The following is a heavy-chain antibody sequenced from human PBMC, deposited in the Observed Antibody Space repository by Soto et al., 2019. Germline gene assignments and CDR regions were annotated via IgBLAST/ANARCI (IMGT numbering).Heavy chain of an antibody. CDR3: ARVAQLLWFGDGVYYYYYMDV. Sequence: QVQLVESGGGLVKPGGSLRLSCAASGFTFSDYYMSWIRQAPGKGLEWVSYISSSGSTIYYANSVKCRFTTSRDNAKNSLYLQMNSLRAEDTAVYYCARVAQLLWFGDGVYYYYYMDVWGKGTTVTVSS. V-gene: IGHV3-11*01. CDR1: GFTFSDYY. J-gene: IGHJ6*03. CDR2: ISSSGSTI. D-gene: IGHD3-10*01.